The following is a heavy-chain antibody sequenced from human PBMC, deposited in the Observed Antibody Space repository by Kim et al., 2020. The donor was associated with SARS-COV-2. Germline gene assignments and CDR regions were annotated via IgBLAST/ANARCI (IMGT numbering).Heavy chain of an antibody. Sequence: GGSLRLSCAASGFTFDQSAMHWVRQAPGKGLEWVSLIGANGETIYYADSVKGRFTISIDNNKNSLYLQLNSLRTEDTALYYCVRASGWRHRYWGQGTLVTGSS. CDR2: IGANGETI. D-gene: IGHD3-10*01. CDR1: GFTFDQSA. J-gene: IGHJ4*02. CDR3: VRASGWRHRY. V-gene: IGHV3-43*02.